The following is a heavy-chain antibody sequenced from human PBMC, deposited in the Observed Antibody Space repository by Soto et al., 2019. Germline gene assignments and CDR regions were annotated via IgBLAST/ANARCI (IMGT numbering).Heavy chain of an antibody. V-gene: IGHV4-39*01. Sequence: QLQLQESGPGLVKPSETLSLTCTVSGGSISSSSYYWGWIRQPPGKGLEWIGSIYYSGSTYYNPSLKSRVTISVDTSKNQFSVKLSSVTAADTAVYYCARHTPAISISDHWGQGTLVTVPS. CDR3: ARHTPAISISDH. CDR1: GGSISSSSYY. D-gene: IGHD2-15*01. J-gene: IGHJ4*02. CDR2: IYYSGST.